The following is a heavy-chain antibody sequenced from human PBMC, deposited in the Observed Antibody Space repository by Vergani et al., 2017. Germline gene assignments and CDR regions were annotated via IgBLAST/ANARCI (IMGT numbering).Heavy chain of an antibody. CDR2: IIPLFGTA. J-gene: IGHJ4*02. CDR3: ARTYSSSSIVSAPGY. CDR1: GGTFSSYA. Sequence: QVQLVQSGAEVKKPGSSVKVSCKASGGTFSSYAISWVRQAPGQGLEWMGGIIPLFGTANYAQKFQGRVTITADESTSTAYMELSSLRSEDTAVYYCARTYSSSSIVSAPGYWGQGTLVTVSS. D-gene: IGHD6-6*01. V-gene: IGHV1-69*01.